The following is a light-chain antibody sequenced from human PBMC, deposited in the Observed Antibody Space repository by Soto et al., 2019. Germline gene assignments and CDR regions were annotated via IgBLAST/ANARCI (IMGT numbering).Light chain of an antibody. CDR3: QKYNSAPQK. CDR2: AAS. V-gene: IGKV1-5*01. CDR1: QSISSW. Sequence: DIQMTPSPSTLSASVVDRVTITCRASQSISSWLAWYQQKPGKAPKLLIYAASTLQSGVPSRFSGSGSGTDFTLTISSLQPEDFATYYCQKYNSAPQKFGQGTKVAIK. J-gene: IGKJ1*01.